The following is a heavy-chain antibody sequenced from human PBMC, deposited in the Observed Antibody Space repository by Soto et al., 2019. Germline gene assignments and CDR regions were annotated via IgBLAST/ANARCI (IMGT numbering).Heavy chain of an antibody. CDR3: ARLWYSSSHVAFDI. CDR2: IYYSGST. CDR1: GGSISSSSYY. V-gene: IGHV4-39*01. Sequence: QLQLQESGPGLVKPSETLSLTCTVSGGSISSSSYYWGWIRQPPGKGLEWIGSIYYSGSTYYNPSLRSRVTISVDTSKNQFSLKLSSVTAADTAVYYCARLWYSSSHVAFDIWGQGTMVTVSS. D-gene: IGHD6-13*01. J-gene: IGHJ3*02.